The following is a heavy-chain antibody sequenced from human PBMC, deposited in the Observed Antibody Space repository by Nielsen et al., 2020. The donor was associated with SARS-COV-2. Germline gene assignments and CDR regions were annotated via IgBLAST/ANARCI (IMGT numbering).Heavy chain of an antibody. CDR3: ARDVNLTGYYSY. D-gene: IGHD3-9*01. CDR1: GYTFTSYY. V-gene: IGHV1-46*01. Sequence: GGSLRLSCAASGYTFTSYYMHWVRQAPGQGLEWMGVINPSGGSTSYAQKFQGRVTMTRDTSTSTVYMELSSLRSEDTAVYYCARDVNLTGYYSYWGQGTLVTVSS. CDR2: INPSGGST. J-gene: IGHJ4*02.